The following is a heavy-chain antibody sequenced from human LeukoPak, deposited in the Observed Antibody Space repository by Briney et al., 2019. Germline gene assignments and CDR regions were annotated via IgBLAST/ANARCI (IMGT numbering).Heavy chain of an antibody. V-gene: IGHV3-23*01. D-gene: IGHD3-22*01. CDR1: GFTFSIYG. CDR3: ARAVWDSSGHLFDY. Sequence: PGGSLRLSCAASGFTFSIYGMSWVRQAPGKGLEWVSGISGSGGSTYYADSVKGRFTISRDNAKNSLYLQMNSLRAEDTAVYYCARAVWDSSGHLFDYWGQGTLVTVSS. CDR2: ISGSGGST. J-gene: IGHJ4*02.